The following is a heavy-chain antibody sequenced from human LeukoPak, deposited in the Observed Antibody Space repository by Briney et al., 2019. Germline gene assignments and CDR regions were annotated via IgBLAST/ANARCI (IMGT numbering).Heavy chain of an antibody. CDR1: GGSISSSSYY. V-gene: IGHV4-39*01. D-gene: IGHD6-19*01. Sequence: SETLSLTCTVSGGSISSSSYYWGWIRQPPGKGLEWIGSIYYSGSTYYNPSLKSRVTISVDTSKNQFSLKLSSVTAADTAVYYCARLLPVARFDYWGQRTLVTVSS. CDR2: IYYSGST. CDR3: ARLLPVARFDY. J-gene: IGHJ4*02.